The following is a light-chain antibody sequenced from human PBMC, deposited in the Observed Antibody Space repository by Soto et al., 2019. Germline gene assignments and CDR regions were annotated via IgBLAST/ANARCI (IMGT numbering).Light chain of an antibody. CDR2: EVA. CDR3: SSHTTSNTVDV. V-gene: IGLV2-14*03. J-gene: IGLJ1*01. CDR1: TTDVVDYPY. Sequence: QSVLTQPASVSGSPGQSVTISCTGTTTDVVDYPYVSWYQQHPGQAPKLLLYEVANRPSGVSDRFSGSKSGHTASLTISGLQAEDEAVYYCSSHTTSNTVDVFGAGTKLTVL.